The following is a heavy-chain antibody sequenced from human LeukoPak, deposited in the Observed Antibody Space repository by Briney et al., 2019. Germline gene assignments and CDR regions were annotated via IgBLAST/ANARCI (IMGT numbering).Heavy chain of an antibody. Sequence: GASVKVSCKASGYTFTSYAMNWVRQAPGQGLEWMGWINTNTGNPTYAQGFTGRFVFSLDTSVSTAYLQISSLKAEDTAVYYCARSIAVAGLDYYYYGMDVWGQGTTVTVSS. J-gene: IGHJ6*02. CDR3: ARSIAVAGLDYYYYGMDV. CDR2: INTNTGNP. D-gene: IGHD6-19*01. V-gene: IGHV7-4-1*02. CDR1: GYTFTSYA.